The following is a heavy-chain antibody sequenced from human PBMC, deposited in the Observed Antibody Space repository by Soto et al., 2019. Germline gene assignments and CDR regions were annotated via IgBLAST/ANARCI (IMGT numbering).Heavy chain of an antibody. J-gene: IGHJ5*02. CDR1: GFTFSSYG. D-gene: IGHD6-19*01. V-gene: IGHV3-33*01. CDR3: ARDVYSSGSNWFDP. Sequence: GGSLRLSCAASGFTFSSYGMHWVRQAPGKGLEWVAVIWYDGSNKYYADSVKGRLTISRDNSKNTLYLQMNSLRAEDTAVYYCARDVYSSGSNWFDPWGQGTLVTVSS. CDR2: IWYDGSNK.